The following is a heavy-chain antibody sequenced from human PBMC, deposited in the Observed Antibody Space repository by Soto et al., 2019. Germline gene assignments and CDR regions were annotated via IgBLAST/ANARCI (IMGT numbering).Heavy chain of an antibody. D-gene: IGHD3-16*01. CDR2: IYYSGST. V-gene: IGHV4-59*08. CDR3: ARAPPRLCPTFDY. CDR1: GGSISSYY. Sequence: SETLSLTCTVSGGSISSYYWSWIRQPPGKGLEWIGYIYYSGSTNYNPSLKSRVTISVDTSKNQFSLKLSSVTAADTAVYYCARAPPRLCPTFDYWGQGTLVTVSS. J-gene: IGHJ4*02.